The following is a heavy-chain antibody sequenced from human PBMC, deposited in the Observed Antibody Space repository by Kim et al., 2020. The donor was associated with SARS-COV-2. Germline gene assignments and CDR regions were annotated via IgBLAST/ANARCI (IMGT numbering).Heavy chain of an antibody. CDR3: ARYGSGSYYLISYYYFDL. Sequence: GGSLRLSCVVSGFTFNTYDMSWVRQRPGKGLEWVSGISGSGGSTDYADFVNDRFTISRDNSKTTLYLQMNSLTAEDTAVYYCARYGSGSYYLISYYYFDLGGRGSLVTVSS. J-gene: IGHJ2*01. V-gene: IGHV3-23*01. CDR1: GFTFNTYD. D-gene: IGHD3-10*01. CDR2: ISGSGGST.